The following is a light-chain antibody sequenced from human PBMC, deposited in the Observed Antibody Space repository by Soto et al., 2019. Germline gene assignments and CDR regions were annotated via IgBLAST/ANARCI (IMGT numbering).Light chain of an antibody. CDR2: LGS. J-gene: IGKJ4*01. V-gene: IGKV2-28*01. CDR1: QSLLHRNGYNY. CDR3: HQYYSSPPT. Sequence: DIVMTQSPLSLPVIPGESASISCRSSQSLLHRNGYNYVDWYLQKPGQSPQLLIYLGSNRESGVPDRFSGSGSGTDFTLTISSLQAEDVAVYYCHQYYSSPPTFGGGTKVDIK.